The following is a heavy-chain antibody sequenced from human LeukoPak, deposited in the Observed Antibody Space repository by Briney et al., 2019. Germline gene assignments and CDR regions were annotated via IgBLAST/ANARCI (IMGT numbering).Heavy chain of an antibody. CDR3: ARGRGYDSDY. V-gene: IGHV4-59*01. Sequence: TSETLSLTCTVSGGSISSYYWNWIRQPPGKGLEWIGYIYYSGSTNYNPSLKSRVTISVDTSKNQFSLKLSSVTAADTAVYYCARGRGYDSDYWGQGTLVTVSS. CDR1: GGSISSYY. CDR2: IYYSGST. J-gene: IGHJ4*02. D-gene: IGHD5-12*01.